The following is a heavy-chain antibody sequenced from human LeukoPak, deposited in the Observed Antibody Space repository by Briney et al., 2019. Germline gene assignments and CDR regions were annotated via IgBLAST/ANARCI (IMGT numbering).Heavy chain of an antibody. J-gene: IGHJ4*02. CDR3: ARRKAFKGYYFDY. Sequence: SETLSLTCTVSGGSISSYYWSWIRQPPGKGLEWIGYIYYSGSTNYNPSLKSRVTISVDTSKNQFSLRLSSVTAADTAVYYCARRKAFKGYYFDYWGQGTLVTVSS. CDR1: GGSISSYY. V-gene: IGHV4-59*08. CDR2: IYYSGST.